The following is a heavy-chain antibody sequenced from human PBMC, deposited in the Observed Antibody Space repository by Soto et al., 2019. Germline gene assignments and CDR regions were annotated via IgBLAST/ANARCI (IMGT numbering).Heavy chain of an antibody. CDR3: ARGVAAAGTRMEDYYYYGMDV. V-gene: IGHV1-18*01. CDR2: ISAYNGNT. CDR1: GYTFTSYG. J-gene: IGHJ6*02. Sequence: ASVKVSCKASGYTFTSYGISWVRQAPGQGLEWMGWISAYNGNTNYAQKLQGRVTMTTDTSTSTAYMELRSLRSDDTAVYYCARGVAAAGTRMEDYYYYGMDVWGQGTTLTVSS. D-gene: IGHD6-13*01.